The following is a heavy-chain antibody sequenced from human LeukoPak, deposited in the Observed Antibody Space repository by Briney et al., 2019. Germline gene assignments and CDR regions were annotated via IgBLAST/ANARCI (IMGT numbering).Heavy chain of an antibody. CDR3: ARHVQDYYDSSGYQHDAFDI. D-gene: IGHD3-22*01. V-gene: IGHV4-61*08. CDR1: GGSINSGGYY. Sequence: SETLSLTCTVSGGSINSGGYYWSWIRQHPGKGLEWIGYIYYSGSTNYNPSLKSRVTISVDTSKNQFSLKLSSVTAADTAVYYCARHVQDYYDSSGYQHDAFDIWGQGTMVTVSS. J-gene: IGHJ3*02. CDR2: IYYSGST.